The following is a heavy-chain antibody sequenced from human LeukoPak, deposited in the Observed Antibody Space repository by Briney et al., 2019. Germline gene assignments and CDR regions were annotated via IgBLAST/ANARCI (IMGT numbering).Heavy chain of an antibody. Sequence: GGSLRLSCAASGFTFSSYGMHWVRQAPGKGLEWVAFIRYDGSNKYYADSVKGRFTISRDNSKSTLYLQMNSLRAEDTAVYYCARDSYDFWSGLNWFDPWGQGTLVTVSS. V-gene: IGHV3-30*02. D-gene: IGHD3-3*01. CDR1: GFTFSSYG. CDR2: IRYDGSNK. J-gene: IGHJ5*02. CDR3: ARDSYDFWSGLNWFDP.